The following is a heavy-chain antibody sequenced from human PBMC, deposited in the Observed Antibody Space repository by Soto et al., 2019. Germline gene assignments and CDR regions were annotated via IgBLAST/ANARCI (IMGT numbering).Heavy chain of an antibody. CDR1: GFTFSSYG. CDR3: AIPGYYYDSSGYEDPVDY. V-gene: IGHV3-30*03. J-gene: IGHJ4*02. CDR2: ISYDGSNK. Sequence: PGGSLRLSCAASGFTFSSYGMHWVRQAPGKGLEWEAVISYDGSNKYYADSVKGRFTISRDNSKNTLYLQMNSLIAEDTAVYYCAIPGYYYDSSGYEDPVDYWGQGT. D-gene: IGHD3-22*01.